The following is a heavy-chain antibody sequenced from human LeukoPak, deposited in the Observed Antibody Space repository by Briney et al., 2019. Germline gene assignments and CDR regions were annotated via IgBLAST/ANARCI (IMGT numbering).Heavy chain of an antibody. CDR1: GFDFVTSV. D-gene: IGHD2-15*01. Sequence: SVKVSCKTSGFDFVTSVIHWVRQARGQRLEWIGEIIVGSGNTKYGEKFQERATISRDMSTSTVYVELTSLRSGDTAVYYCAREQLDCSGGSCKGGFDYWGQGTLVTVSS. J-gene: IGHJ4*02. CDR3: AREQLDCSGGSCKGGFDY. CDR2: IIVGSGNT. V-gene: IGHV1-58*02.